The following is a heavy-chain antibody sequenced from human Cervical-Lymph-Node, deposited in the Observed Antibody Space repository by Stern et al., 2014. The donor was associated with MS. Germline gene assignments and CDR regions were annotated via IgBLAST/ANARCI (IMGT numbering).Heavy chain of an antibody. J-gene: IGHJ4*02. CDR1: GFSFSRYA. CDR3: ASAYSSSHYYFDY. V-gene: IGHV3-33*01. D-gene: IGHD6-13*01. CDR2: IWYDGSNP. Sequence: VQLLESGGGVVQPGGSLRLSCAASGFSFSRYAMHWVRQAPGKGLEWVALIWYDGSNPYYADSVTGRFTISRDNFKNTIYLQMNSLRAEDTAVYYCASAYSSSHYYFDYWGQGTLVTVSS.